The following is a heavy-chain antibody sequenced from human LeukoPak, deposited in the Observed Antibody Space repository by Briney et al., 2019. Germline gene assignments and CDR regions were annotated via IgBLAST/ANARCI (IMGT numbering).Heavy chain of an antibody. CDR1: GYTFTSYD. D-gene: IGHD4-17*01. J-gene: IGHJ4*02. CDR3: ARGTLDGETETYFDY. V-gene: IGHV1-69*13. CDR2: IIPIFGTA. Sequence: ASVKVSCKASGYTFTSYDISWVRQAPGQGIEWMEGIIPIFGTANYAQKFQGRVTITADESTSTAYMELSSLRSEDTAVYYCARGTLDGETETYFDYWGQGTLVTVSS.